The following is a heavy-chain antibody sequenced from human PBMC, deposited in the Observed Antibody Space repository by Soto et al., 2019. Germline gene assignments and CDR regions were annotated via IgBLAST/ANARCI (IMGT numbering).Heavy chain of an antibody. J-gene: IGHJ4*02. CDR3: AREGGFSGYSGPRWDLDY. CDR2: IIPIFGTA. D-gene: IGHD5-12*01. CDR1: GGTFSSYA. Sequence: QVQLVQSGAEVKKPGSSVKVSCKASGGTFSSYAISWVRQAPGQGLEWMGGIIPIFGTANYAQKFQGRVTITADESTSTAYMELSRRRCEHTAVYYCAREGGFSGYSGPRWDLDYWGQGTLVTVAS. V-gene: IGHV1-69*12.